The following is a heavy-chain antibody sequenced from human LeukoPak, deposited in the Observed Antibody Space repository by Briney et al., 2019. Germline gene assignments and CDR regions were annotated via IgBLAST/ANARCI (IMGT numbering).Heavy chain of an antibody. J-gene: IGHJ4*02. D-gene: IGHD3-3*01. CDR1: GGSISSYY. V-gene: IGHV4-4*07. CDR3: ARDARGWSGFDY. CDR2: IDTTGNT. Sequence: AETLSLTCSVSGGSISSYYGSWIRQPAGKGREWIGRIDTTGNTDYNRSLKSRVTMSVDTSKNQFSLNLSPVTAADTAVYYCARDARGWSGFDYWGQGTLVTVSS.